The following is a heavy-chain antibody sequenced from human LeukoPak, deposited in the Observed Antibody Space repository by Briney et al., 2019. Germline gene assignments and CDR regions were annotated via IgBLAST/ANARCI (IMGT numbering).Heavy chain of an antibody. CDR3: AREKLWNFDY. D-gene: IGHD3-3*01. Sequence: SETLSLTCTVSGGSMRNYYWNWIRQPAGKGLEWIGRIYTSGSTNYKPSLKSRVTMSVDASKNQFSLRLSSVTAADTAVYFCAREKLWNFDYWGQGTQVTVAS. V-gene: IGHV4-4*07. CDR1: GGSMRNYY. CDR2: IYTSGST. J-gene: IGHJ4*02.